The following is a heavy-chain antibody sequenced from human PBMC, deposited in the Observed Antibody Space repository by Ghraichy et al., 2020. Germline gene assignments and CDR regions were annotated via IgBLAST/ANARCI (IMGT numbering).Heavy chain of an antibody. CDR1: GFTVSSNY. V-gene: IGHV3-53*01. J-gene: IGHJ2*01. Sequence: GGSLRLSCAASGFTVSSNYMSWVRQAPGKGLEWVSVIYSGGSTYYADSVKGRFTISRDNSKNTLYLQMNSLRAEDTAVYYCARGPGGNLYWYFDLWGRGTLVTVSS. CDR2: IYSGGST. D-gene: IGHD4-23*01. CDR3: ARGPGGNLYWYFDL.